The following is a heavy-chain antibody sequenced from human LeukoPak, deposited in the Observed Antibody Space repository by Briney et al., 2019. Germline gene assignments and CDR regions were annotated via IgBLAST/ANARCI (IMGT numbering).Heavy chain of an antibody. CDR3: AGYYYDSSRGFDL. Sequence: SGGSLRLSCAASGFKFEDYGMSWVRQARGKGLEWVCDINWNGAWTGYADSVKGPFTISRDNAKTSLYLQMNSLRAEDTPLYYCAGYYYDSSRGFDLWGQGTLVTVSA. CDR2: INWNGAWT. J-gene: IGHJ5*02. V-gene: IGHV3-20*04. CDR1: GFKFEDYG. D-gene: IGHD3-22*01.